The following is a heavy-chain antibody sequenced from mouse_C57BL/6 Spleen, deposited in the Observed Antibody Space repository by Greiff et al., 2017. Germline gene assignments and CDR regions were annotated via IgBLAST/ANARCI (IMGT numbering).Heavy chain of an antibody. V-gene: IGHV1-64*01. CDR3: ARNYYGSSYDYFDY. CDR1: GYTFTSYW. J-gene: IGHJ2*01. CDR2: IHPNSGST. Sequence: QVHVKQPGAELVKPGASVKLSCKASGYTFTSYWMHWVKQRPGQGLEWIGMIHPNSGSTNYNEKFKSKATLTVDKSSSTAYMQLSSLTSEDSAVYYCARNYYGSSYDYFDYWGQGTTLTVSS. D-gene: IGHD1-1*01.